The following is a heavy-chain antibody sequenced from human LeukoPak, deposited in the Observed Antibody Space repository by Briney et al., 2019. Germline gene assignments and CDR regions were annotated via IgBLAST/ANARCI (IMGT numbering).Heavy chain of an antibody. V-gene: IGHV4-34*01. D-gene: IGHD3-22*01. CDR1: GGSFSGYY. J-gene: IGHJ4*02. Sequence: SETLSLTCAVYGGSFSGYYWSWIRQPPGKGLEWIGEINHSGSTNYNPSLKSRVTISVDTSKNQFSLKLSSVTAADTAVYYCARGRRTYHDSSGYYHLDYWGQGTLVTVSS. CDR2: INHSGST. CDR3: ARGRRTYHDSSGYYHLDY.